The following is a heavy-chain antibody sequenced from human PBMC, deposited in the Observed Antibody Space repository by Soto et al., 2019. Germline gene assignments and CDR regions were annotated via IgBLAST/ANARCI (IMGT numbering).Heavy chain of an antibody. J-gene: IGHJ5*02. Sequence: QVQLVQSGAEVKKPGASVKVSCKASGYTFTSYGISWVRQAPGQGLEWRGWISAYNGNTNYAQKLQGRVTMTTDTSTSTAYMELRSLRSDDTAVYYCAREWILGRYCSGGSCPNECDPWGQGTLVTVSS. CDR1: GYTFTSYG. V-gene: IGHV1-18*01. CDR2: ISAYNGNT. D-gene: IGHD2-15*01. CDR3: AREWILGRYCSGGSCPNECDP.